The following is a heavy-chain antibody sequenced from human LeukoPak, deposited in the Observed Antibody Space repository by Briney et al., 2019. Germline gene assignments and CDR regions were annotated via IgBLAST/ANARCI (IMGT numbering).Heavy chain of an antibody. V-gene: IGHV1-46*01. CDR2: INPSGGST. D-gene: IGHD6-19*01. J-gene: IGHJ6*03. CDR1: GYTFTSYY. Sequence: ASVKVSCKASGYTFTSYYMHWVRQAPGQGLEWMGIINPSGGSTSYAQKFQGRVTMTRDMSTSTVYMELSSLRSEDTAVYYCARSSARSGWYANYYYYYMDVWGKGTTVTVSS. CDR3: ARSSARSGWYANYYYYYMDV.